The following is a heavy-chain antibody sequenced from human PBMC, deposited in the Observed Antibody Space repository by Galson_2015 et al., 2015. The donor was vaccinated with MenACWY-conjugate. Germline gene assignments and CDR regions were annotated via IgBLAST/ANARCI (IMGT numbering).Heavy chain of an antibody. CDR3: ARLLDGFFDY. CDR2: IYPGDSTA. Sequence: QSGAEVKKPGESLKISCKGSGYSFTDSWIGWVRQMPGKGPEWMGIIYPGDSTARYSPSFQGHVTFSADKSISTAFLQWSSLEASDTAVYYCARLLDGFFDYWGQGTLVTVSS. D-gene: IGHD6-25*01. CDR1: GYSFTDSW. V-gene: IGHV5-51*01. J-gene: IGHJ4*02.